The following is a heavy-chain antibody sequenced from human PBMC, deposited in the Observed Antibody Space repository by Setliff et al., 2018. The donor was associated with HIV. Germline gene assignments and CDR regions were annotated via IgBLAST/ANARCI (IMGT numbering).Heavy chain of an antibody. Sequence: SVKVSCKASGGTFSSYAISWVRQAPGQGLEWMGGIIPIYRIANYAQNFQGRVTITADESTSTAYMELSSLRSEDTAVYYCARLYYYGSGSYPWYFDYWGQGTLVTVSS. CDR3: ARLYYYGSGSYPWYFDY. CDR1: GGTFSSYA. V-gene: IGHV1-69*13. J-gene: IGHJ4*02. D-gene: IGHD3-10*01. CDR2: IIPIYRIA.